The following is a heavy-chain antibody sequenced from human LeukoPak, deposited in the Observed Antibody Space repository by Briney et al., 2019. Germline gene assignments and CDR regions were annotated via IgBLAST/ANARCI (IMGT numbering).Heavy chain of an antibody. Sequence: ASVKVSCKASGGTFSSYAISWVRQAPGQGLEWMGRIIPILGIANYAQKFQGRVTITADKSTSTAYMELCSLRSEDTAVYYCARTPTTVTTGPSNWFDPWGQGTLVTVSS. D-gene: IGHD4-17*01. J-gene: IGHJ5*02. CDR1: GGTFSSYA. CDR2: IIPILGIA. CDR3: ARTPTTVTTGPSNWFDP. V-gene: IGHV1-69*04.